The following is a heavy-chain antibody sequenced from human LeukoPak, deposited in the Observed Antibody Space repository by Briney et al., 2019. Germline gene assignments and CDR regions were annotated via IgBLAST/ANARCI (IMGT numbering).Heavy chain of an antibody. D-gene: IGHD6-13*01. CDR2: IIPIFGTA. J-gene: IGHJ5*02. CDR1: GGTFSSYA. CDR3: AHEAAAGLEFDP. Sequence: SVKVSCKASGGTFSSYAISWVRQAPGQGLGWMGGIIPIFGTANYAQKFQGRVTITADESTSTAYMELSSLRSEDTAVYYCAHEAAAGLEFDPWGQGTLVTVSS. V-gene: IGHV1-69*13.